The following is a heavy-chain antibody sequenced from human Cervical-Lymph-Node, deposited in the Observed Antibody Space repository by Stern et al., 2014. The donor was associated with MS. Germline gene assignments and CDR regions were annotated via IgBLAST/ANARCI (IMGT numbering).Heavy chain of an antibody. D-gene: IGHD6-19*01. V-gene: IGHV3-30*18. J-gene: IGHJ1*01. Sequence: QVQLVESGGGVVQPGGSLTLSCVASGFTFNEFGMHWVRQAPGRGPEWVAVISSEGSNKYYGDSVMGRFIISRDNSKNTLNLLMNNLRTDDTAVYYCVQDRLWRQWLVRGDFQRWGQGTLVTVSS. CDR1: GFTFNEFG. CDR3: VQDRLWRQWLVRGDFQR. CDR2: ISSEGSNK.